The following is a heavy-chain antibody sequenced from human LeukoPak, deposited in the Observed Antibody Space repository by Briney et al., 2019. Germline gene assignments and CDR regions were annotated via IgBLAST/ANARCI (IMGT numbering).Heavy chain of an antibody. CDR3: ARDSEEVGATPLDY. CDR2: ISSSSYI. J-gene: IGHJ4*02. CDR1: GFTFSSYS. V-gene: IGHV3-21*01. Sequence: GGSLRLSCAASGFTFSSYSMNWVRQAPGKGLEWVSSISSSSYIYYADSVKGRFTISRDNAKNSLYLQMNSLRAEDTAVYYCARDSEEVGATPLDYWGQGTLVTVSS. D-gene: IGHD1-26*01.